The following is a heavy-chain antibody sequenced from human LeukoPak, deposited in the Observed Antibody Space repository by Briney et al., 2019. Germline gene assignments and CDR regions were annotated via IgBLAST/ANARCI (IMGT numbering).Heavy chain of an antibody. Sequence: GASVKVSCKASGYTFTGYYMHWVRQAPGQGLEWMGWINPNSGGTNYAQKFQGGVTMTRDTSISTAYMELSSLRSDDTAVYYCARGGIAAVGTFAFDIWGQGTMVTVSS. CDR1: GYTFTGYY. V-gene: IGHV1-2*02. CDR3: ARGGIAAVGTFAFDI. CDR2: INPNSGGT. D-gene: IGHD6-13*01. J-gene: IGHJ3*02.